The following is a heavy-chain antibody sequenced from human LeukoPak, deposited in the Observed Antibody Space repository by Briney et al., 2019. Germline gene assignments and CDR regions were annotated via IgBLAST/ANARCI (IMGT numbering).Heavy chain of an antibody. CDR2: ISGSGGST. D-gene: IGHD3-22*01. J-gene: IGHJ4*02. Sequence: GGSLRLSCAASGFTFSSYAMSWVRQAPGKGLEWASAISGSGGSTYYADSVKGRFTISRDNSKNTLYLQMNSLRAEDTAVYYCAKVAPAYYYDSSGYYPDYWGQGTLVTVSS. CDR1: GFTFSSYA. CDR3: AKVAPAYYYDSSGYYPDY. V-gene: IGHV3-23*01.